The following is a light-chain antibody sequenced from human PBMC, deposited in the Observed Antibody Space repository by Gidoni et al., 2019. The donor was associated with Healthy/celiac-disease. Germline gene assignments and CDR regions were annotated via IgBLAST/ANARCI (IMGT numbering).Light chain of an antibody. CDR1: QSVSSN. CDR2: GAS. CDR3: QQYNNWTPWT. V-gene: IGKV3-15*01. Sequence: ELVLTQSPATLSVSPGERATLSCRASQSVSSNLAWYQQKPGQAPRLLIYGASTRATGIPARCSGSGSGTEVTLTISSRQSEDFAVYYCQQYNNWTPWTFGQGTKVEIK. J-gene: IGKJ1*01.